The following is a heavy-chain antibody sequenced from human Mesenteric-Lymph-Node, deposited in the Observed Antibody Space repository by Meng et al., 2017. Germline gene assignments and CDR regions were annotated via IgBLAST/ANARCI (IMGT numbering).Heavy chain of an antibody. J-gene: IGHJ4*02. Sequence: SETLSLTCAVYGGSFSGYYWSWIRQPPGKGLEWFGEINHSGSTNYNPSLKSRVTISVDTSKNQFSLKLSPVTAADTAVYYCARGAYMIVVSPVDYWGQGTLVTVSS. CDR1: GGSFSGYY. V-gene: IGHV4-34*01. CDR2: INHSGST. D-gene: IGHD3-22*01. CDR3: ARGAYMIVVSPVDY.